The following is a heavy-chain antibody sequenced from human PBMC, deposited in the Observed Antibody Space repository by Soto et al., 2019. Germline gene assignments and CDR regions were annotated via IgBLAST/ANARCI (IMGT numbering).Heavy chain of an antibody. Sequence: GGSLRLSCAASGFTFSSDWMTWVRQAPGKGLEWVANIMQDGSDKYYVDSVKGRFTISRDNAKNSLYLQMTSLRAEDTAVYYCASKRLYFYGLDVWGQGTTVTVSS. V-gene: IGHV3-7*01. CDR2: IMQDGSDK. J-gene: IGHJ6*02. CDR1: GFTFSSDW. CDR3: ASKRLYFYGLDV.